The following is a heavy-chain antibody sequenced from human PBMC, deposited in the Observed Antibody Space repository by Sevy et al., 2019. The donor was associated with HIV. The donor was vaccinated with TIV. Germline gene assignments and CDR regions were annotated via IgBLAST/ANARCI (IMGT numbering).Heavy chain of an antibody. J-gene: IGHJ6*02. D-gene: IGHD3-3*01. CDR3: AREYYDFWSGPINFYFGMDV. CDR2: ISHDGSNK. V-gene: IGHV3-30-3*01. CDR1: GFTFNTYT. Sequence: GSLRLSCAASGFTFNTYTMHWVRQAPGKGLEWVAAISHDGSNKNYADSVKGRFTVSRDNSKNTVSLQMNSLRREDTALYYCAREYYDFWSGPINFYFGMDVWGQGTTVTVSS.